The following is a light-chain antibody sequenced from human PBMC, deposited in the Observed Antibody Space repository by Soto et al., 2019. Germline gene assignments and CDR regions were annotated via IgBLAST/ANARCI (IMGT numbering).Light chain of an antibody. Sequence: QSALTQPPSASGSPGQSVTISCTGTSSDVGGYNYVSWYQQHPDKAPNLIIYEVSKWPSGVPDRFSGSKSGNTASLTVSGLQAEDEADYYCSSYAGNKVIFGGGTKVTVL. CDR1: SSDVGGYNY. CDR3: SSYAGNKVI. CDR2: EVS. V-gene: IGLV2-8*01. J-gene: IGLJ2*01.